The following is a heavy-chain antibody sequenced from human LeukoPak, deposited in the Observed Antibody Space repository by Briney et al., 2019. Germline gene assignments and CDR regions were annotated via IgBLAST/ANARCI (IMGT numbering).Heavy chain of an antibody. J-gene: IGHJ4*02. V-gene: IGHV1-18*04. D-gene: IGHD6-19*01. CDR3: ARDLKRGYSSGRYSWGTGSSNDY. CDR1: GYTFTGYY. Sequence: ASVKVSCKASGYTFTGYYLHWVRQAPGQGLEWMGWISGYNGNTNYAQKLQGRVTMTTDTSTSTAYMELRSLRSDDTAVYYCARDLKRGYSSGRYSWGTGSSNDYWGQGTLVTVSS. CDR2: ISGYNGNT.